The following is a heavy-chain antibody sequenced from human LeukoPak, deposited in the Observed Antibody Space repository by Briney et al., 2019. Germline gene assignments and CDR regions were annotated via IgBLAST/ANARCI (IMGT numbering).Heavy chain of an antibody. CDR1: GYTFSNYY. CDR2: INPKSGGT. CDR3: ARDGVYSTNFDAFDI. D-gene: IGHD6-13*01. V-gene: IGHV1-2*02. J-gene: IGHJ3*02. Sequence: ASVKVSCKTSGYTFSNYYMRWVRQTPGQGPEWMVWINPKSGGTDYAQRFQGRVTMTRDTSISTAYMELSGLRSDDTAVYYCARDGVYSTNFDAFDIWGQGTMVTVCS.